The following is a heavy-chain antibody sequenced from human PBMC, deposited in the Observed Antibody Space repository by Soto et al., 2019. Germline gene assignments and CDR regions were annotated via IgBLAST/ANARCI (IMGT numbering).Heavy chain of an antibody. J-gene: IGHJ4*02. D-gene: IGHD3-9*01. CDR2: IRYDGSNK. CDR3: ARDRWFEYYFDY. Sequence: GGSLRLSCAASGFSFSSYSMNWVRQAPGKGLEWVSVIRYDGSNKYYADSVKGRFTISRDNSKNTLYLQMNSLRAEDTAVYYCARDRWFEYYFDYWGQGTLVTVSS. V-gene: IGHV3-30*03. CDR1: GFSFSSYS.